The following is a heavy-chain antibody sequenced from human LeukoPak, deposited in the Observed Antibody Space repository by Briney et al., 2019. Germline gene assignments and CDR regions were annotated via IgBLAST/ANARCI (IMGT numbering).Heavy chain of an antibody. J-gene: IGHJ4*02. V-gene: IGHV3-30-3*01. CDR1: GFTFSSYA. D-gene: IGHD6-19*01. CDR3: ARDAGEQWLVRFLCYFDY. Sequence: GGSLRLSCAASGFTFSSYAMHWVRQAPGKGLEWVAVISYDGSNKYYADSVKGRFTISRDNSKNTLYLQMNSLRAEDTAVYYCARDAGEQWLVRFLCYFDYWGQGTLVTVSS. CDR2: ISYDGSNK.